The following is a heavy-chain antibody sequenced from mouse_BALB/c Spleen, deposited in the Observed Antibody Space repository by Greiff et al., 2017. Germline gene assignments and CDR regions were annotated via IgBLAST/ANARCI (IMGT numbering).Heavy chain of an antibody. D-gene: IGHD2-1*01. CDR3: ARGGGNYEGYAMDY. J-gene: IGHJ4*01. CDR1: GYAFSSYW. CDR2: IYPGDGDT. V-gene: IGHV1-80*01. Sequence: VKLQESGAELVRPGSSVKISCKASGYAFSSYWMNWVKQRPGQGLEWIGQIYPGDGDTNYNGKFKGKATLTADKSSSTAYMQLSSLTSEDSAVYFCARGGGNYEGYAMDYWGQGTSVTVSS.